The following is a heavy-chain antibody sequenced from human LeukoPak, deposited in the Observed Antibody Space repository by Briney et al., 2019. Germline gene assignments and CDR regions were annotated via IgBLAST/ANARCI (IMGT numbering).Heavy chain of an antibody. CDR2: IYYSGST. Sequence: PSETLSLTCTVSGGSISSGSYYWGWIRQPPGKGLEWIGSIYYSGSTYYNPSLKSRVTISVDTSKNQFSLKLSSVTAADTAVYYCARDLYGDYVGAYFDYWGQGTLVTVSS. V-gene: IGHV4-39*07. D-gene: IGHD4-17*01. CDR1: GGSISSGSYY. CDR3: ARDLYGDYVGAYFDY. J-gene: IGHJ4*02.